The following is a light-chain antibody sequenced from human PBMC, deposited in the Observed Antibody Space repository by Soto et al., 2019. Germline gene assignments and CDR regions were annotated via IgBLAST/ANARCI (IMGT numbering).Light chain of an antibody. J-gene: IGKJ1*01. CDR3: QQDDTYSRT. CDR1: QSVSNW. CDR2: EGS. V-gene: IGKV1-5*03. Sequence: DIQMTQSPSALSASVGDRVTITCRASQSVSNWLARYRQKPGEAPKLLIYEGSTLERGVPSRFSGSGSGTAFTLTISSLQPDDFATFYCQQDDTYSRTFGQGTKVEVK.